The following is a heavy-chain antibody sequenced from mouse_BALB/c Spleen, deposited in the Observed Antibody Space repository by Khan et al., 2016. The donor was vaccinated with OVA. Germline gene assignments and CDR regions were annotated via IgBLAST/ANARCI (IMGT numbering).Heavy chain of an antibody. Sequence: VQLQQSGPELVKPGASVKISCKASGYTFTDYNMDWVKQSHGKSLEWIGYIYPNSGGSGYNQKFKTKATLTVDISSSTAYMELRSLTSEDSAFYYCTRSGYGSFAFWGQGTLVTVSA. V-gene: IGHV1S29*02. D-gene: IGHD1-2*01. CDR2: IYPNSGGS. J-gene: IGHJ3*01. CDR3: TRSGYGSFAF. CDR1: GYTFTDYN.